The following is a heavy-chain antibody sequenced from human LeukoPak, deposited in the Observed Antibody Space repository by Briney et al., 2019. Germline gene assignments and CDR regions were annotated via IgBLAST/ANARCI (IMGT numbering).Heavy chain of an antibody. D-gene: IGHD3-10*01. V-gene: IGHV4-34*01. CDR2: INHSGST. CDR3: ARMVGLVSDY. Sequence: SETLSLTCAVYGGSFSGYYWSWIRQPPGKGLEWIGEINHSGSTNYNPSLKSRVTISVDTSKNQFSLQLKSVTPEDTAVYYCARMVGLVSDYWGQGTLVTVSS. CDR1: GGSFSGYY. J-gene: IGHJ4*02.